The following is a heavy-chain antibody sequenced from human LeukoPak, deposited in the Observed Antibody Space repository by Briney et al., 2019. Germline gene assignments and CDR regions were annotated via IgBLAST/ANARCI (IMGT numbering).Heavy chain of an antibody. V-gene: IGHV3-74*01. CDR2: INSDGSNT. Sequence: PGGSLRLSCAASGFTFSSYEMNWVRQAPGKGLVWVSLINSDGSNTGYADSVKGRFTISRDNAKNMVYLQMNSLRAEDTAVYYCIRDSSSSFDYWGQGTLVTVSS. CDR1: GFTFSSYE. J-gene: IGHJ4*02. D-gene: IGHD6-13*01. CDR3: IRDSSSSFDY.